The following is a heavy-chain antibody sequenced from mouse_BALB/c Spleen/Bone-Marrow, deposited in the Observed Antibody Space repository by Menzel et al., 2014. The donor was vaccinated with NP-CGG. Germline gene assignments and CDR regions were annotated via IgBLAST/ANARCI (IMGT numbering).Heavy chain of an antibody. CDR1: GYTFTTYT. V-gene: IGHV1-4*01. D-gene: IGHD2-3*01. Sequence: QVQLQQSGAELARPGASVKMSCRASGYTFTTYTIHWVRQRPGQGLGWIGYINPSSGHTNYIQKFKDKATLTADKSSSTAYMQLSSLTSEDSAVYYCARRDDGYVFFDYWGQGTTLTVSS. CDR3: ARRDDGYVFFDY. CDR2: INPSSGHT. J-gene: IGHJ2*01.